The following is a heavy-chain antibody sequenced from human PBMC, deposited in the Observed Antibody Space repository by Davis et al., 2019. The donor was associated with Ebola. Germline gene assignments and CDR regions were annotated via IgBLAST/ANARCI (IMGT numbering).Heavy chain of an antibody. CDR2: ISYDGSNK. D-gene: IGHD3-10*01. J-gene: IGHJ5*02. Sequence: GESLKIFCAASGFTFSSYGMHWVRQAPGKGLEWVAVISYDGSNKYYADSVKGRFTISRDNSKNTLYLQMNSLRAEDTAVYYCAKDPSILLWFGESDQRFDPWGQGTLVTVSS. CDR1: GFTFSSYG. CDR3: AKDPSILLWFGESDQRFDP. V-gene: IGHV3-30*18.